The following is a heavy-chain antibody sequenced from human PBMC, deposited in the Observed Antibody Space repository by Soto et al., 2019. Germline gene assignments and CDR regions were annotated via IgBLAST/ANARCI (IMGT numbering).Heavy chain of an antibody. J-gene: IGHJ5*02. Sequence: SETLSLTCTVSGGSISSSSYYWGWIRQPPGKGLEWIGSIYYSGSTYYNPSLKSRVTISVDTSKNQFSLKLSSVTAADTAVYYCAREGGYCSGGSCYSGMPCDPWGQGTLVTVS. V-gene: IGHV4-39*07. CDR1: GGSISSSSYY. D-gene: IGHD2-15*01. CDR3: AREGGYCSGGSCYSGMPCDP. CDR2: IYYSGST.